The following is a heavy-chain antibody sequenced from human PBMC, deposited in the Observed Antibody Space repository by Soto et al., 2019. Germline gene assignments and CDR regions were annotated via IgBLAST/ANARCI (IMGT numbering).Heavy chain of an antibody. J-gene: IGHJ6*02. V-gene: IGHV4-30-2*06. CDR1: GGSISSGGYS. CDR2: TYQSGSA. Sequence: TLSLTCTVSGGSISSGGYSWTWIRQSPGKGLEWIGCTYQSGSAYYNPSLKSRVTISVDRSKKQFSLNLTSVTAADTAVYYCARDYYGMDVWGQGTTVTVSS. CDR3: ARDYYGMDV.